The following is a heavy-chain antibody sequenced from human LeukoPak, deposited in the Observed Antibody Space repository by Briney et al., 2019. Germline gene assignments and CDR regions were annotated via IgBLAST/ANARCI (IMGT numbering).Heavy chain of an antibody. CDR3: ARGLIADGDGYNYYFDY. Sequence: PSETLSLTCTVSGGSLSSYYWSWIRQPPGKGLEWIGYIYYSGSTNYNPSLKSRVTISVDTSKNQFSLKLSSVTAADTAVYYCARGLIADGDGYNYYFDYWGQRTLVTVSS. CDR2: IYYSGST. V-gene: IGHV4-59*01. CDR1: GGSLSSYY. J-gene: IGHJ4*02. D-gene: IGHD5-24*01.